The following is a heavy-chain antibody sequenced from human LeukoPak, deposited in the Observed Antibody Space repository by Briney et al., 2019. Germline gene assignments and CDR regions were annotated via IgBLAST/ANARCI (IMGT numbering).Heavy chain of an antibody. CDR2: INSDGSST. J-gene: IGHJ4*02. Sequence: GGSLRLSCAASGFTFSSYWMHWVRQAPGKGLVWVSRINSDGSSTSYVDSVKGRFTISRDNAKNTLYLQMNSLRAEDTAVYYCASSSSGWYIGIDYWGQGTLVTVSS. CDR1: GFTFSSYW. D-gene: IGHD6-19*01. CDR3: ASSSSGWYIGIDY. V-gene: IGHV3-74*01.